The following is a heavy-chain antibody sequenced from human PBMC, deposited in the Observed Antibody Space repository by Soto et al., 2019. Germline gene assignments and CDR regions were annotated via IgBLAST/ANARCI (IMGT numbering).Heavy chain of an antibody. CDR2: IYDSGSS. J-gene: IGHJ3*02. Sequence: SETLCLTCAVSGGSISSGGSSWSWIRQPPGKGLEWIGYIYDSGSSYYNPSLKSRVTISVDRSRNQFSLRLSSVTAADTAVYYCARATQYYFDTSGYEFWEDAFDIWGHGTMVTVSS. D-gene: IGHD3-22*01. V-gene: IGHV4-30-2*01. CDR1: GGSISSGGSS. CDR3: ARATQYYFDTSGYEFWEDAFDI.